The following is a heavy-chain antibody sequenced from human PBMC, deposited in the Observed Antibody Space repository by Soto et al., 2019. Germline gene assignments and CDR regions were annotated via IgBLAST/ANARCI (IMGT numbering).Heavy chain of an antibody. V-gene: IGHV4-30-2*06. J-gene: IGHJ5*02. CDR1: GGSITSSGYS. CDR2: VYHSGNT. D-gene: IGHD6-19*01. Sequence: SETLSLTCAVSGGSITSSGYSWSWIRQSPGKGLEWIGCVYHSGNTYYNPSLKSRVTMSIDTSKNVFSLRLSPLTAADTAMYYCARSFYSSTHWFDPWGPGTLVTVSS. CDR3: ARSFYSSTHWFDP.